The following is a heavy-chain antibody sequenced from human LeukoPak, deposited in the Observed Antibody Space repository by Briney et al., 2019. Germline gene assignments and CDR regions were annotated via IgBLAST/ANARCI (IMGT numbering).Heavy chain of an antibody. D-gene: IGHD7-27*01. V-gene: IGHV3-30*04. CDR2: ISYDGSNK. Sequence: GGSLRLSCAASGFTFSSYAMRWVRQAPGKGLEWVAVISYDGSNKYYADSVKGRFTISRDNSKNTLYLQMNSLRAEDTAVYYCARVQPKNWGISCGMDVWGQGTTVTVSS. CDR3: ARVQPKNWGISCGMDV. CDR1: GFTFSSYA. J-gene: IGHJ6*02.